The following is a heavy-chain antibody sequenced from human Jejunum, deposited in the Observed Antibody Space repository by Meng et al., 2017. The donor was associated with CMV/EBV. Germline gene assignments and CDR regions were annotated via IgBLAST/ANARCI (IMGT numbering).Heavy chain of an antibody. V-gene: IGHV3-66*01. CDR2: SDPTGYT. CDR1: GFSVSSNY. Sequence: EAPLGVSGGDLVQLGGSLGLACAAPGFSVSSNYMSWVRQAPGKGLECVSISDPTGYTYYADSVKGRFSISSDSSRNTLYIEMNSLRVEDTAVYYCARGMYFSPWGQGTLVTVSS. D-gene: IGHD2-8*01. CDR3: ARGMYFSP. J-gene: IGHJ5*02.